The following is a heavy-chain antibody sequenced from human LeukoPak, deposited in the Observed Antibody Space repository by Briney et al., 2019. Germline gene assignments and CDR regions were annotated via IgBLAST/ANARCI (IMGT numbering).Heavy chain of an antibody. CDR1: GFTFSSYS. Sequence: GGSLRLSCAASGFTFSSYSMNWVRQAPGKGLEWVSSISSSSSYIYYADSVKGRFTISRDNAKNSLYLQMNSLRAEDTAVYYCARAGYGGNSYFDYWGQGTLVTVSS. CDR2: ISSSSSYI. V-gene: IGHV3-21*01. D-gene: IGHD4-23*01. CDR3: ARAGYGGNSYFDY. J-gene: IGHJ4*02.